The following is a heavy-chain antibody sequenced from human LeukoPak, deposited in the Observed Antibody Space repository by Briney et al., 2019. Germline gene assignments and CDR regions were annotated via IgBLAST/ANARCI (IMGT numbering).Heavy chain of an antibody. Sequence: ASETLSLTCAVYGGSFSGYYWSWIRQPPGKGLEWIGEINHSGSTNYNPSLRSRVTISVDTSKKQFSLKLSSVTAADTAVYYCARGRLKDYDFWSGYYTPTYYYYMDVWGKGTTVTVSS. CDR1: GGSFSGYY. CDR3: ARGRLKDYDFWSGYYTPTYYYYMDV. CDR2: INHSGST. J-gene: IGHJ6*03. D-gene: IGHD3-3*01. V-gene: IGHV4-34*01.